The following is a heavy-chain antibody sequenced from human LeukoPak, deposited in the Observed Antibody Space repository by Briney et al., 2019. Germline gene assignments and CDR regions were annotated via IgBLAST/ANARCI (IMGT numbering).Heavy chain of an antibody. V-gene: IGHV5-51*01. CDR1: GYSFTSYW. CDR2: IYPGDSDT. Sequence: GESLKISCKGSGYSFTSYWIGWVRQMPGKGLEWMGIIYPGDSDTRYSPSFQGQVTISADKSISTAYLQWSSLKASDTAMYYCARRFEATATDNWFDPWGQGTLVTVSS. J-gene: IGHJ5*02. CDR3: ARRFEATATDNWFDP. D-gene: IGHD2-21*02.